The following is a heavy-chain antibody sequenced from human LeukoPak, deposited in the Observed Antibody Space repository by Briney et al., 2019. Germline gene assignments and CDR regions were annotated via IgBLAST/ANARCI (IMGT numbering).Heavy chain of an antibody. D-gene: IGHD1-26*01. J-gene: IGHJ3*02. CDR1: GGSISSGSYY. Sequence: SETLSLTCTVSGGSISSGSYYWSWIRQPAGKGLEWIGRLCTSGNTNYNPSLKSRVTISVDTSKNQFSLKLSSVTAADTAVYYCAREGVGADDAFDIWGQGTMVTVSS. V-gene: IGHV4-61*02. CDR3: AREGVGADDAFDI. CDR2: LCTSGNT.